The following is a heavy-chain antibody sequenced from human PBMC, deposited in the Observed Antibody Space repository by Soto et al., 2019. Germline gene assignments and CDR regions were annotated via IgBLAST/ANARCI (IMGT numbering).Heavy chain of an antibody. CDR2: IFPRLGIP. D-gene: IGHD3-3*01. CDR1: GGTFSSYT. J-gene: IGHJ6*02. V-gene: IGHV1-69*02. CDR3: AGFCGSYGMDV. Sequence: QVQLVQSGAEVKKPGSSVKVSCKASGGTFSSYTISWVRQAPGQGLEWMGRIFPRLGIPNYAQKFQSRVTITADKSTSTAYMELSSLRSEDTAVYYCAGFCGSYGMDVWGQGTTVTVSS.